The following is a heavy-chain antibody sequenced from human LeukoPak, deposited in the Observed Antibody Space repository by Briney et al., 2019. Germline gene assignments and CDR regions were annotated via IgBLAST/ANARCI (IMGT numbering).Heavy chain of an antibody. V-gene: IGHV1-69*13. CDR1: GGTFSSYA. D-gene: IGHD6-13*01. CDR3: ARDRDIAAAGYYFDH. Sequence: GASVKVSCKASGGTFSSYAISWVRQAPGQGLEWMGGIIPIFGTANYAQKFQGRVTITADESTSTAYMELSSLRSEDTAVYYCARDRDIAAAGYYFDHWGQGTLVTVSS. J-gene: IGHJ4*02. CDR2: IIPIFGTA.